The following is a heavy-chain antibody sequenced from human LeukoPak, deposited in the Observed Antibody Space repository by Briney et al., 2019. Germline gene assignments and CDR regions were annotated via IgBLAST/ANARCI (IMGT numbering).Heavy chain of an antibody. V-gene: IGHV1-46*01. CDR2: INPSGGST. D-gene: IGHD2-2*01. J-gene: IGHJ5*02. Sequence: GASVKVSCKASGYTFTSYYMHWVRQAPGQGLEWMGIINPSGGSTSYAQKFQGRVTMTRDTSTSTVYMELSSLRSEDTAVYYCAGAVVVPAALFDPWGQGTLVTVSS. CDR1: GYTFTSYY. CDR3: AGAVVVPAALFDP.